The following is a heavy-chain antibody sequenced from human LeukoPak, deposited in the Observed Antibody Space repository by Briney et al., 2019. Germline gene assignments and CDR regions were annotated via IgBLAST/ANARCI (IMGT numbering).Heavy chain of an antibody. CDR2: MNPNSGDT. D-gene: IGHD3-10*01. V-gene: IGHV1-8*01. J-gene: IGHJ5*02. CDR3: ARTGLSGSPRRGRFDP. Sequence: GASVKVSCKASGYIFTSYDINWVRQATGQGLEWMGWMNPNSGDTGYAQTFLGRVTLTRDTSISTAYMELSSLRSEDTAVYYCARTGLSGSPRRGRFDPWGQGTLVTVSS. CDR1: GYIFTSYD.